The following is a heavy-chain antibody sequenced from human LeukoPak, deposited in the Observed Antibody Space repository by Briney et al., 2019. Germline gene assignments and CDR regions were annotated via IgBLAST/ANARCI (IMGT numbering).Heavy chain of an antibody. V-gene: IGHV3-20*04. D-gene: IGHD6-13*01. CDR2: INWNGGST. CDR3: ARDLYSSSWYFVSPGGY. J-gene: IGHJ4*02. CDR1: GFTSSTYT. Sequence: PGGSLRLSCEVSGFTSSTYTMNWVRQAPGKGLEWVSGINWNGGSTGYADSVKGRFTISRDNAKNSLYLQMNSLRAEDTAFYYCARDLYSSSWYFVSPGGYWGQGTLVTVSS.